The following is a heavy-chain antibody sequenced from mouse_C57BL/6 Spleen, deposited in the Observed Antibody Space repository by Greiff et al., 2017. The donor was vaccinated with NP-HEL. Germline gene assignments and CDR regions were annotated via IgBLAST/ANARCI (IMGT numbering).Heavy chain of an antibody. D-gene: IGHD2-1*01. CDR2: ISYDGSN. Sequence: ESGPGLVKPSQSLSLTCSVTGYSITSGYYWNWIRQFPGNKLEWMGYISYDGSNNYNPSLKNRISITRDTSKNQFFLKLNSVTTEDTATYYCASLLKGVDYWGQGTTLTVSS. V-gene: IGHV3-6*01. J-gene: IGHJ2*01. CDR1: GYSITSGYY. CDR3: ASLLKGVDY.